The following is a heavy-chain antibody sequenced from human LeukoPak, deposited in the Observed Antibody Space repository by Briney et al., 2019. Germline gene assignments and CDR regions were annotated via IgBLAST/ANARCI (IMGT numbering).Heavy chain of an antibody. D-gene: IGHD4-17*01. CDR2: IYYSGST. J-gene: IGHJ4*02. CDR1: GGSISSYY. CDR3: ARDSHYGDPDY. Sequence: SETLSLTCTVSGGSISSYYWGWIRQPPGKGLEWIGYIYYSGSTNYNPSLKSRVTISVDTSKDQFSLKLSSVTAADTAVYYCARDSHYGDPDYWGQGTLVTVSS. V-gene: IGHV4-59*01.